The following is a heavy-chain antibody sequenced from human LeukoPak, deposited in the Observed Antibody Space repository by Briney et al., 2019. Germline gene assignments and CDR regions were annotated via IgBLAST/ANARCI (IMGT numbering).Heavy chain of an antibody. CDR3: ARGPYSSSFRY. CDR1: GGSFSGYY. V-gene: IGHV4-34*01. CDR2: INHSGST. J-gene: IGHJ4*02. D-gene: IGHD6-13*01. Sequence: SETLSLTCAVYGGSFSGYYWSWIRQPPGKGLEWIGEINHSGSTNYNPSLKSRVTISVDTSKNQFSLKLSSVTAADTAVYYCARGPYSSSFRYWGQRTLVTVSS.